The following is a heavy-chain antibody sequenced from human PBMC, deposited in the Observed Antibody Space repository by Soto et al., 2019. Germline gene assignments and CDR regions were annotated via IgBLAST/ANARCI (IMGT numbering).Heavy chain of an antibody. J-gene: IGHJ4*02. CDR3: ARRFEGYSSSWYDY. D-gene: IGHD6-13*01. V-gene: IGHV1-18*01. Sequence: ASVKVSCKASGYTFTSYGISWVRQAPGQGLEWMGWISANNGNTKYAQNFQGRVTMTTDTSTSTAYMELRSLRSDDTAVYYCARRFEGYSSSWYDYWGQGTLVTVSS. CDR2: ISANNGNT. CDR1: GYTFTSYG.